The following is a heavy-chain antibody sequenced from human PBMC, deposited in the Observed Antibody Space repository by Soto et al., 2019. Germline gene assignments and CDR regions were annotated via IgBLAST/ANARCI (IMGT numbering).Heavy chain of an antibody. CDR3: ARSAQIYKLPKYYYYYMDV. CDR1: GGSFSGYY. CDR2: INHSGST. Sequence: SETLSLTCAVYGGSFSGYYWSWIRQPPGKGLEWIGEINHSGSTNYNPSLKSRVTISVDTSKNQFSLKLSSVTAADTAVYYCARSAQIYKLPKYYYYYMDVWGKGTTVTVSS. J-gene: IGHJ6*03. D-gene: IGHD1-7*01. V-gene: IGHV4-34*01.